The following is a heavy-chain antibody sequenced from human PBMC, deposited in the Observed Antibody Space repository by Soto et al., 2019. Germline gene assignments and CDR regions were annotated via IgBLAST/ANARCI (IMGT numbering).Heavy chain of an antibody. D-gene: IGHD3-9*01. V-gene: IGHV3-30-3*01. CDR2: ISYDGSNK. Sequence: QVQLVESGGGVVQPGRSLRLSCAASGFTFSSYVMHWVRQAPGKGLEWVAVISYDGSNKYYADSVKGRFTISRDNSKNTLYLQMNSLRAEDTAVYYCARGAPAYYDILTGYYNNWFDPWGQGTLVTVSS. CDR1: GFTFSSYV. J-gene: IGHJ5*02. CDR3: ARGAPAYYDILTGYYNNWFDP.